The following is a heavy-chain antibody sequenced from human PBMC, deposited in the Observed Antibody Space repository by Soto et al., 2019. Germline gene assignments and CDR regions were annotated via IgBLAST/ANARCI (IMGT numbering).Heavy chain of an antibody. CDR1: GGSFSGYY. Sequence: PSETLSLTCAVYGGSFSGYYWSWIRQPPGKGLEWIGEINHSGSTNYNPSLKSRVTISVDTSKNQYSLKRSSVTAADTAVYYCARVFRYYYGSGSYSNGRFDYWGQGTLVTVSS. D-gene: IGHD3-10*01. V-gene: IGHV4-34*01. J-gene: IGHJ4*02. CDR2: INHSGST. CDR3: ARVFRYYYGSGSYSNGRFDY.